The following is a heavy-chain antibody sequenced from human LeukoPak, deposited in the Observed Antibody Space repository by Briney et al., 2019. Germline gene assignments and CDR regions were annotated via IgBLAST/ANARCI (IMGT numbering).Heavy chain of an antibody. J-gene: IGHJ5*02. CDR3: ARDRWNYDP. Sequence: SETLSLTCTVSGGSISRGSYYWSWIRQPAGKGLEWIGRIYTSGSTIYNPPLKSRVTISVDTSKNQFSLKLSSVTAADTAVYYCARDRWNYDPWGQGTLVTVSS. CDR2: IYTSGST. V-gene: IGHV4-61*02. D-gene: IGHD1-7*01. CDR1: GGSISRGSYY.